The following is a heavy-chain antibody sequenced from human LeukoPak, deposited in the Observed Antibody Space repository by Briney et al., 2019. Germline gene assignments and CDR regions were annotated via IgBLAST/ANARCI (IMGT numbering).Heavy chain of an antibody. CDR1: GLTGSHNY. CDR3: IVFGDSNH. CDR2: IHTSGDT. D-gene: IGHD4-17*01. V-gene: IGHV3-53*01. Sequence: GGSLRLSCAASGLTGSHNYVSWVRQAPGKGLEWVSAIHTSGDTCYADSVKGRFTISRDTSKNILYLQINSLRVEDTAVYYCIVFGDSNHWGQGTLVTVSS. J-gene: IGHJ5*02.